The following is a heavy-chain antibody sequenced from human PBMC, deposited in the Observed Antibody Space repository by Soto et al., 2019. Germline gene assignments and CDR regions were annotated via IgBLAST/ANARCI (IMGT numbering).Heavy chain of an antibody. J-gene: IGHJ4*02. CDR2: IIPIFGTP. D-gene: IGHD3-10*01. CDR3: ARDRDDYGSGNYYNRIDF. V-gene: IGHV1-69*01. CDR1: GGIFSTYA. Sequence: QVQLVQPWAEVKKPGSSVKVACKASGGIFSTYAISWLRQAPGQGLEWMGGIIPIFGTPNYAQRFQGRVTITADESTSTAYMELSRLRSEDTAVYYCARDRDDYGSGNYYNRIDFWGQGTLVTVSS.